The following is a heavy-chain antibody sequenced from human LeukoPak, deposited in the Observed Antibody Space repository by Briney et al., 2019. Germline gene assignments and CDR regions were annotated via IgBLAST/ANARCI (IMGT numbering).Heavy chain of an antibody. Sequence: ASVKVSCKASDYTFTSYGISWVRQAPGQGLEWMGWISAYNGNTNYAQKLQGRVTMTTDTSTGTAYMELRSLRSDDTAVYYCARATVADYYGMDVWGQGTTVTVSS. CDR1: DYTFTSYG. D-gene: IGHD4-17*01. CDR2: ISAYNGNT. CDR3: ARATVADYYGMDV. J-gene: IGHJ6*02. V-gene: IGHV1-18*01.